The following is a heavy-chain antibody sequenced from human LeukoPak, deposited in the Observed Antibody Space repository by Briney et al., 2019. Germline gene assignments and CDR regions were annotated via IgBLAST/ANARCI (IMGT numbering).Heavy chain of an antibody. J-gene: IGHJ6*03. D-gene: IGHD2-2*01. Sequence: PSGTLSLTCAVSGGSISSSNWWSWVRQPPGKGLERIGEIYHSGSTNYNPSLKSRVTISVDKSKNQFSLKLSSVTAADTAVYYCARQDPGGVISKRYCSSTSCNKSNHYYYYYYMDVWGKGTTVTISS. CDR3: ARQDPGGVISKRYCSSTSCNKSNHYYYYYYMDV. CDR2: IYHSGST. V-gene: IGHV4-4*02. CDR1: GGSISSSNW.